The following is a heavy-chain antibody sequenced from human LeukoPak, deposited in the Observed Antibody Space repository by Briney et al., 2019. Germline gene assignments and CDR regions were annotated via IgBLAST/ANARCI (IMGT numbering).Heavy chain of an antibody. CDR2: MNPNSGNT. Sequence: ASVKVSCKASGYTFTSYDINWVRQATGQGLEWMGWMNPNSGNTGYAQKFQGRVTMTRNTSISTAYMELSSLRSEDTAVYYCARGSSGWSHCYYYYMDVWGKGTTVTVSS. J-gene: IGHJ6*03. D-gene: IGHD6-19*01. CDR1: GYTFTSYD. CDR3: ARGSSGWSHCYYYYMDV. V-gene: IGHV1-8*01.